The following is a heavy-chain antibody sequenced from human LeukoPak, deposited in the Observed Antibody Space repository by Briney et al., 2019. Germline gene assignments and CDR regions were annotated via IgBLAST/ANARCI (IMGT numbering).Heavy chain of an antibody. CDR1: GGSVSSGSYY. CDR3: ARDPAEDGYSLDV. V-gene: IGHV4-61*01. CDR2: IYYSGST. J-gene: IGHJ4*02. Sequence: SETLSLTCTVSGGSVSSGSYYWSWIRQPPGKGLEWIGYIYYSGSTNYNPSLKSRVTISVDTSKNQFSLKLSSVTAADTAVYYCARDPAEDGYSLDVWGQGTLVTVSS. D-gene: IGHD5-24*01.